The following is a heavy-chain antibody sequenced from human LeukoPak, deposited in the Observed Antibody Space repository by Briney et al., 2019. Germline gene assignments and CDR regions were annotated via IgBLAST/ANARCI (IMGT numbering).Heavy chain of an antibody. CDR3: ARDLVPAAISSPYYYYGMDV. V-gene: IGHV4-34*01. Sequence: PSETLSLTCAVYGGSFSGYYWSWIRQPPGKGLEWIGEINHSGSTNYNPSLKSRVTMSVDTSKNQFSLKLSSVTAADTAVYYCARDLVPAAISSPYYYYGMDVWGQGTTVTVSS. CDR2: INHSGST. CDR1: GGSFSGYY. D-gene: IGHD2-2*01. J-gene: IGHJ6*02.